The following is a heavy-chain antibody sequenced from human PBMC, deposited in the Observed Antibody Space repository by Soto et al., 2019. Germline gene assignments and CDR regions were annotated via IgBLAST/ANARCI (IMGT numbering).Heavy chain of an antibody. CDR2: ICPGYSNI. Sequence: EVQVVQSGAEVKEPGESLKISCKGSGYIFTDHCIVWVRQMAGKGLEWVGIICPGYSNIIYSPSVQGQVIISADMSIRTADLQWSSLKASDTAIYYCARRHYCRVDCTIHPGYCYGMDVWGQGTRVTLPS. CDR1: GYIFTDHC. D-gene: IGHD2-21*02. CDR3: ARRHYCRVDCTIHPGYCYGMDV. J-gene: IGHJ6*02. V-gene: IGHV5-51*01.